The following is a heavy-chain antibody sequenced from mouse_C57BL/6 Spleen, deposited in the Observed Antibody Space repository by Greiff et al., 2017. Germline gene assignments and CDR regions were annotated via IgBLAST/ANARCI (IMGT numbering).Heavy chain of an antibody. J-gene: IGHJ3*01. D-gene: IGHD1-2*01. V-gene: IGHV5-9-1*02. Sequence: EVQLVESGEGLVKPGGSLKLSCAASGFTFSSYAMSWVRQTPEKRLEWVAYISSGGDYIYYADTVKGRFTISRDNARNTLYLQMSSLKSEDTAMYYCTRERDYDGFFAYWGQGTLVTVSA. CDR3: TRERDYDGFFAY. CDR2: ISSGGDYI. CDR1: GFTFSSYA.